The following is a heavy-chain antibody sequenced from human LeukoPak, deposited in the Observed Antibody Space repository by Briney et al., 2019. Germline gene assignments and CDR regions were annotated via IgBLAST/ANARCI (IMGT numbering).Heavy chain of an antibody. Sequence: TGGSLRLSCAASGFTFSSYGMHWVRQAPGKGLEWVAVIWYDGSNKYYADSVKGRFTISRDNSKNTLYLQMNSLRAEDTAVYYCARDQKSDGIQVGATFYFDYWGQGTLVTVSS. CDR2: IWYDGSNK. V-gene: IGHV3-33*01. CDR3: ARDQKSDGIQVGATFYFDY. J-gene: IGHJ4*02. CDR1: GFTFSSYG. D-gene: IGHD1-26*01.